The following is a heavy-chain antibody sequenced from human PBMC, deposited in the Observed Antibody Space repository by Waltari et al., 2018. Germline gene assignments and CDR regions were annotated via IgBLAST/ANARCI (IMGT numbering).Heavy chain of an antibody. J-gene: IGHJ4*01. V-gene: IGHV4-30-4*01. CDR3: ARTTFVRYFDF. CDR1: SGSISIPDYF. D-gene: IGHD1-1*01. CDR2: VSYRGIT. Sequence: QVQLQESGPGLVKPSQTLTLTCDVSSGSISIPDYFWSWIRQAPGKGLEWIGSVSYRGITYSNPPLESRVTMSVYTSKNQFSLKLNSVTAADAAVYYCARTTFVRYFDFWGHGTLVTVSS.